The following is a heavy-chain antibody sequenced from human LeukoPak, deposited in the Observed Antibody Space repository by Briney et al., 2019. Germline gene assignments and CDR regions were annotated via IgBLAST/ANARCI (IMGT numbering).Heavy chain of an antibody. J-gene: IGHJ4*02. Sequence: GGSLRVSCAAPGFTFSDYYMSWIRQAPGKGLEWVSYISSIGSTIYYADSVKGRFTISRDNAKNSLYLQMNSLRAEDTAVYCCARAQPDYYDSSGYWFDYCGQGTLVTVSS. D-gene: IGHD3-22*01. V-gene: IGHV3-11*01. CDR3: ARAQPDYYDSSGYWFDY. CDR1: GFTFSDYY. CDR2: ISSIGSTI.